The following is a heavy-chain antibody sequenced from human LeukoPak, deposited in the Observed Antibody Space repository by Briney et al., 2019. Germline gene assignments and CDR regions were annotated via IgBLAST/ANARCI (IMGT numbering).Heavy chain of an antibody. CDR1: GGSISSGGYS. CDR3: ARVTMVRGVIIFDY. CDR2: IYHSGST. D-gene: IGHD3-10*01. Sequence: PSETLSLTCAVSGGSISSGGYSWSWIRQPPGQGLEWVGYIYHSGSTYYNPSLKSRVTISVNRSKNRFSLKLSSVTAADTAVYYCARVTMVRGVIIFDYWGQGTLVTVSS. V-gene: IGHV4-30-2*01. J-gene: IGHJ4*02.